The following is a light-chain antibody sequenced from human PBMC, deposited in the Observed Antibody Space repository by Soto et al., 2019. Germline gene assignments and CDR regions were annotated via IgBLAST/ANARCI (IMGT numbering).Light chain of an antibody. J-gene: IGLJ2*01. CDR2: DDR. Sequence: SSELTQPPSVSVAPGQTARITCGGTNIGRKSVHWYQQKPGQAPVVVVYDDRDRPSGIPERFSGSNSGNTAALTISRVEAGDEAYYYRQLWDSNSDHVVFGGGTKVTVL. CDR3: QLWDSNSDHVV. CDR1: NIGRKS. V-gene: IGLV3-21*02.